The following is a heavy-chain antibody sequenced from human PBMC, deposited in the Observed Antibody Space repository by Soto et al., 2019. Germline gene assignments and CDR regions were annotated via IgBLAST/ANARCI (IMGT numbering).Heavy chain of an antibody. Sequence: GGSLRLSCVVSGFTFGTYAMSWVRQAPGKGLEWVSGISGSGVKTYYADSVKGRFTISRDNTKNSVYLEMNSLRPEDTAMYYCARGLPLHWGQGILVIVSS. CDR3: ARGLPLH. CDR1: GFTFGTYA. V-gene: IGHV3-23*01. J-gene: IGHJ4*02. CDR2: ISGSGVKT.